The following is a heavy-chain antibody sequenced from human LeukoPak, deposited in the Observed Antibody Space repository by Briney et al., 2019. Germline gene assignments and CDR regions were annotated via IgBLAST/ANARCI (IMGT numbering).Heavy chain of an antibody. Sequence: GASVKVSSKASGYTFTGYYMHWVRQAPGQGLEWMGRINPNSGGTNYAQKFQGRVTMTRDTSISTAYMELSRLRYDDTAVYYCARDKYYDYVWGSYRPDYWGQGTLVTVSS. J-gene: IGHJ4*02. CDR1: GYTFTGYY. CDR3: ARDKYYDYVWGSYRPDY. V-gene: IGHV1-2*06. CDR2: INPNSGGT. D-gene: IGHD3-16*02.